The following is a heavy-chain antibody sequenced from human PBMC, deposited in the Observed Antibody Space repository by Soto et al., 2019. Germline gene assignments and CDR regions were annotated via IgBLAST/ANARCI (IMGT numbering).Heavy chain of an antibody. CDR1: GGTLTNFINYP. CDR3: ASRDTGVFLRYFHN. D-gene: IGHD2-21*01. CDR2: IVPNMGTG. Sequence: QMQLVQSGAEVKKPGSSVKVSCKASGGTLTNFINYPINWVRQAPGQGLEWMVGIVPNMGTGNYAPKFQGRVTITADKSTRTAYMEAPSLRSEDTAPYCCASRDTGVFLRYFHNWGEGTLVTVSS. J-gene: IGHJ4*02. V-gene: IGHV1-69*06.